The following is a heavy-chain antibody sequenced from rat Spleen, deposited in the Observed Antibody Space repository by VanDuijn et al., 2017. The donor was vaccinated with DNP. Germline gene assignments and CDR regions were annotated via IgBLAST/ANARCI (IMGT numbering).Heavy chain of an antibody. CDR1: GFTFSDYN. CDR3: TRQDYYFTKGGWFAY. J-gene: IGHJ3*01. CDR2: ISTSGSKI. Sequence: EVQLVESGGGLVQPGRSLKLPCAASGFTFSDYNMAWVRQAPKKGLEWVATISTSGSKIYYPDSVKGRFTISRDNAKSSLYLQMNSLKSEDTATYYCTRQDYYFTKGGWFAYWGQGTLVTVSS. D-gene: IGHD1-12*01. V-gene: IGHV5S23*01.